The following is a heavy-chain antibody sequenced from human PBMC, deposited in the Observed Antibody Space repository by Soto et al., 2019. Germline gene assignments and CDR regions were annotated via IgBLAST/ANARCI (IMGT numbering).Heavy chain of an antibody. D-gene: IGHD5-12*01. CDR3: ARGRGYSGDDHYYYFDMDV. J-gene: IGHJ6*02. V-gene: IGHV1-69*13. CDR2: IIPIFGTA. Sequence: SVKVSCKASGGTFSSYAISWVRQAPGQGLEWMGGIIPIFGTANYAQKFQGRVTISVDESTSTAYMGLSSLRSEDTAVYYCARGRGYSGDDHYYYFDMDVWGQGTTVTVSS. CDR1: GGTFSSYA.